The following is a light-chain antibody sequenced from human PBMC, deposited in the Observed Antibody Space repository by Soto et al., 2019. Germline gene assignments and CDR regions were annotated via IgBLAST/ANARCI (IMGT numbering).Light chain of an antibody. CDR2: EVS. J-gene: IGLJ1*01. Sequence: QSALTQPASVSGSPGQSITISCTGTSRDVGGYNYVSWYQHHPGKVPKLMIYEVSNRPSGVSNRLSGSKSGNTASLTISGLQAEDEADYYCCSYTRTSTYVFGTGTKSPS. CDR1: SRDVGGYNY. CDR3: CSYTRTSTYV. V-gene: IGLV2-14*01.